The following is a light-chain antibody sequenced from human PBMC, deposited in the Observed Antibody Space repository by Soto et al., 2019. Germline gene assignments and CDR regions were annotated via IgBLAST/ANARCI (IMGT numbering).Light chain of an antibody. CDR1: QSVASNY. J-gene: IGKJ5*01. CDR3: HQYANSPQT. V-gene: IGKV3-20*01. CDR2: NAS. Sequence: EIVLTQSPGTLSLSPGEKVTLSCGASQSVASNYLGWYQQKPGQAPRVLIFNASRRPTCISDRFSGSGSGTDFTLTISRLEPEDFAVYYCHQYANSPQTFGQGTRLEIK.